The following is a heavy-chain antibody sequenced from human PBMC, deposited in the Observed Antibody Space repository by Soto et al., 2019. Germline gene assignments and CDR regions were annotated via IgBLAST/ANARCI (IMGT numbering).Heavy chain of an antibody. Sequence: QVQLVESGGGVVQPGGSLRLSCAAAGFTFSNYAMHWVRQAPGQGLEWVALIWYEGSYDNYAESVKGRFTISRDNSNNTLYVQMTSLRVEDTAFYFCARGTGSGSFLIDYWGLRTLVTVS. CDR2: IWYEGSYD. CDR1: GFTFSNYA. CDR3: ARGTGSGSFLIDY. V-gene: IGHV3-33*01. J-gene: IGHJ4*02. D-gene: IGHD3-10*01.